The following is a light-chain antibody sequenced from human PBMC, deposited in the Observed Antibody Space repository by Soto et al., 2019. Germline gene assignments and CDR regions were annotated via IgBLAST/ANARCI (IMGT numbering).Light chain of an antibody. Sequence: EIVLTQSPGTLSSSPGERATLSCRASQTVTSNYLAWYQQKPGQAPRLLFFGASIRATGLPDRFRGGGSGTDFTLTISRLEPEDFAVYYCQQYGSSPGTFGQGTKVE. J-gene: IGKJ1*01. CDR3: QQYGSSPGT. CDR2: GAS. CDR1: QTVTSNY. V-gene: IGKV3-20*01.